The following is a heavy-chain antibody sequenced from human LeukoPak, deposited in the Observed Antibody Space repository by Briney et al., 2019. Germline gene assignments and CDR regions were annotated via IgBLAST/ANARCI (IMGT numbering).Heavy chain of an antibody. D-gene: IGHD6-19*01. V-gene: IGHV4-34*01. CDR3: ARGQGRIAVAGRIDY. Sequence: PSETLSLTCAVYGGSFSGYYWSWIRQPPGKGLEWIGEINHSGSTNYNPSLKSRVTISVDTSKNQFSLKLSSVTAADTAVYYCARGQGRIAVAGRIDYWGQGTLVTVS. J-gene: IGHJ4*02. CDR1: GGSFSGYY. CDR2: INHSGST.